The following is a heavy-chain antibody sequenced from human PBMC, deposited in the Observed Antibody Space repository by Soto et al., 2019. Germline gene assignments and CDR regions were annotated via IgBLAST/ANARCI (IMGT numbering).Heavy chain of an antibody. CDR3: ARDGPEDGYNRFDY. CDR1: GGTFSSYA. V-gene: IGHV1-69*13. D-gene: IGHD5-12*01. CDR2: IIPIFGTA. J-gene: IGHJ4*02. Sequence: SVTVSCKASGGTFSSYAISWVRQAPGQGLEWMGGIIPIFGTANYAQKFQGRVTITADESTSTAYMELSSLRSEDTAVYYCARDGPEDGYNRFDYWGQGTLVTVSS.